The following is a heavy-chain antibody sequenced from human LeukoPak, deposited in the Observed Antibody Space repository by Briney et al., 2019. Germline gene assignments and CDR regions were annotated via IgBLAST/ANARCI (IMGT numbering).Heavy chain of an antibody. CDR2: IFYIGST. V-gene: IGHV4-59*01. CDR3: ARGDDFTQAYGAFDI. J-gene: IGHJ3*02. Sequence: SETLSLTCTVSGGSIRSYYWSWIRQPPGKGLEWIGYIFYIGSTNYNPSLKSRVTISVDTSKNQFSLKLSSVTAADTAMYYCARGDDFTQAYGAFDIWGQGTMVTVSS. CDR1: GGSIRSYY. D-gene: IGHD3/OR15-3a*01.